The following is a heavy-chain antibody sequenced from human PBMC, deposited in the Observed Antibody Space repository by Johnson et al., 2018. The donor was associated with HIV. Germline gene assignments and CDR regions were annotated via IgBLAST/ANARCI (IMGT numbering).Heavy chain of an antibody. Sequence: VQLVESRGVLVQPGGSLRLSCAASGFTVSSNEMSWVRQAPGKGLEWVSSISGGSTYYADSRKGRFTISRDNSKNTLHLQMNSLRAEDTAVYYCKKAHGFGEFMIAFDIWGQGTMVTVSS. CDR1: GFTVSSNE. CDR3: KKAHGFGEFMIAFDI. D-gene: IGHD3-10*01. CDR2: ISGGST. V-gene: IGHV3-38-3*01. J-gene: IGHJ3*02.